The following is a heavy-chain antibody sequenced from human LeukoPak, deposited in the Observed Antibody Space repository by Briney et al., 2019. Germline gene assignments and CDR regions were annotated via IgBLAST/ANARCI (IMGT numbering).Heavy chain of an antibody. CDR1: GFSLSSYS. Sequence: GRSLRLSCAASGFSLSSYSMNWIRQAPGKGLEWVSSISTDNSYRHYADSVKGRFTISRDNPKNSLYLQMNTLRAEDTAVYYCARDVSLDFWGQGTLVTVSS. CDR2: ISTDNSYR. CDR3: ARDVSLDF. V-gene: IGHV3-21*06. J-gene: IGHJ4*02.